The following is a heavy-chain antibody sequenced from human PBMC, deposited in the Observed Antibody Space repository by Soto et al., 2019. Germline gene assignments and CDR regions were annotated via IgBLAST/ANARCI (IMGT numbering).Heavy chain of an antibody. V-gene: IGHV1-18*01. CDR1: GYTFTNYR. CDR2: INTYNGHT. Sequence: QVQLVQSGTEVKKPGASVKVSCKASGYTFTNYRISWVRQAPGQGLEWLAWINTYNGHTNYAQKLQGRVTLTTDTSTSTAYMELRSLRSDDTAVYYCARDLLYSSRSTVRFDIWGQGTMVTVSS. J-gene: IGHJ3*02. D-gene: IGHD6-13*01. CDR3: ARDLLYSSRSTVRFDI.